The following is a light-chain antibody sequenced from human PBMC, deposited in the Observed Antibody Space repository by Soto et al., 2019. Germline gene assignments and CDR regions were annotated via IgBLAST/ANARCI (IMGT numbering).Light chain of an antibody. CDR2: GAS. V-gene: IGKV3-15*01. CDR1: QSISSE. CDR3: QQGHNWPLT. Sequence: EIVMTQSPATLSVSPGERATLSCRASQSISSELAWYQQKPGQPPRLLIYGASTRATGVPARFTGSGSVSDFTLTISGLQSEDFAVYYCQQGHNWPLTFGQGTRLEI. J-gene: IGKJ2*01.